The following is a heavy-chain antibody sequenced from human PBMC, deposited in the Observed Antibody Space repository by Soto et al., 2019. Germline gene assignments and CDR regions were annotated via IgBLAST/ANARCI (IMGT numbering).Heavy chain of an antibody. J-gene: IGHJ3*01. V-gene: IGHV3-7*01. CDR2: INTDGSQK. CDR3: ARVSRRNTFDV. Sequence: ESGGGLVQPGGSLRLSCAASGFTFNSYWMTWVRQAPGKGLEWVANINTDGSQKHSVDSVKGRFTFSRDNGKNSLYLQMNSLRVEDTAVYYCARVSRRNTFDVWGQGTMVTVSS. CDR1: GFTFNSYW.